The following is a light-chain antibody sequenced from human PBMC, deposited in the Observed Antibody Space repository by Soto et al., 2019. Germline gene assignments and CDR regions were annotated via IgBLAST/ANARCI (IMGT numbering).Light chain of an antibody. CDR2: KIS. CDR1: QSLVSSDGNTY. CDR3: MQATQVAHT. Sequence: DIVMTQSPLSSPVTLGQPASISCRSIQSLVSSDGNTYLNWLQQRPGQPPRLLIDKISVRFSGVPYKFSASGAWTDVTLKISRVEVEDVGVCFCMQATQVAHTFGQGNRL. J-gene: IGKJ2*01. V-gene: IGKV2-24*01.